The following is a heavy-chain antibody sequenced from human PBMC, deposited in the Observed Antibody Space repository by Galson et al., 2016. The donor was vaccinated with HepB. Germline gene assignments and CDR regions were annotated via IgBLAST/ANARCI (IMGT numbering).Heavy chain of an antibody. CDR2: LYHRGLT. V-gene: IGHV4-39*07. CDR3: ARGRYGSGSLYNWFDP. J-gene: IGHJ5*01. Sequence: ETLSLTCTVSAGSISSSSYYWGWIRQPPGRGLEWIGNLYHRGLTEYNPSLNSRVTISADTSKNPRSLKVTPVTAADTAVYYCARGRYGSGSLYNWFDPWGQGTMVTVSS. CDR1: AGSISSSSYY. D-gene: IGHD3-10*01.